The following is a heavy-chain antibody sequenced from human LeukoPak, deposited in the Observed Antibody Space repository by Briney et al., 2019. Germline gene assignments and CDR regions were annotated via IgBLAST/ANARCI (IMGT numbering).Heavy chain of an antibody. CDR3: ARPRRAERDEDF. J-gene: IGHJ4*02. D-gene: IGHD1-1*01. V-gene: IGHV5-51*01. CDR1: GYSFTSYW. CDR2: INPGDTNI. Sequence: GESLKISCKGSGYSFTSYWIGWVRQMPGKGLEWMAMINPGDTNIAYSPSFQGQVTISADRSISTAYLQWSSLKASDTAMYYCARPRRAERDEDFWGQGTLVTVSS.